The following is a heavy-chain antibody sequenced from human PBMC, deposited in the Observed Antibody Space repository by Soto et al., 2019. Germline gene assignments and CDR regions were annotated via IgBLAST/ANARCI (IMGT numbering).Heavy chain of an antibody. J-gene: IGHJ3*02. D-gene: IGHD2-2*01. Sequence: SETLSLTCAVSGYSISSGYYWGWIRQPPGKGPEWIGSIYHSGSTYYNPSLKSRVTISVDTSKNQFSLKLSSVTAADTAVYYCARSDEGYCSSTSCRLAFDIWGQGTMVTV. CDR3: ARSDEGYCSSTSCRLAFDI. V-gene: IGHV4-38-2*01. CDR1: GYSISSGYY. CDR2: IYHSGST.